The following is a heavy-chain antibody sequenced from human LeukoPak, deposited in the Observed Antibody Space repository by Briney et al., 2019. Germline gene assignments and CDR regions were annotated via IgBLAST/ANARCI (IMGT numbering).Heavy chain of an antibody. CDR1: GYSFTAYY. CDR3: ASWAGGNEPVASFDY. D-gene: IGHD1-14*01. CDR2: INLYNGAT. J-gene: IGHJ4*02. Sequence: ASVKVSCKPTGYSFTAYYIFWMRQAPGHGLECMGWINLYNGATKYAQRFQSRVTMTRDTSISTAHMELSRLRSDDTATYYCASWAGGNEPVASFDYWGQGTLVTVSS. V-gene: IGHV1-2*02.